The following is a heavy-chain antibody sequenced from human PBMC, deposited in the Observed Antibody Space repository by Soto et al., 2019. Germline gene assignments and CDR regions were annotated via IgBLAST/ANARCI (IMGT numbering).Heavy chain of an antibody. J-gene: IGHJ4*02. CDR1: GFTLSSYW. D-gene: IGHD1-26*01. Sequence: GGSLRLSCAASGFTLSSYWMSWVRQAPGKGLEWVANIKQDGSEKYYVDSVKGRFTISRDNAKNSLYLQMNSLRAEDTAVYYCARAGRGSRHYCDYWGQGTLVTVSS. CDR3: ARAGRGSRHYCDY. V-gene: IGHV3-7*03. CDR2: IKQDGSEK.